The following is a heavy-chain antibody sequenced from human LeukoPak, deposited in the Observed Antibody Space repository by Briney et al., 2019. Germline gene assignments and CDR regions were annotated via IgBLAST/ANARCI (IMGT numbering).Heavy chain of an antibody. CDR1: GGSISSSSYY. V-gene: IGHV4-39*01. D-gene: IGHD6-13*01. CDR3: ARLTSGYSSRIDY. CDR2: IYYSGST. J-gene: IGHJ4*02. Sequence: LSGTLSLTCAVSGGSISSSSYYWGWIRQPPGKGLEWIGTIYYSGSTYYNPSLKSRVTISVDTSKNQFSLKLSSVTAADTAVYYCARLTSGYSSRIDYWGQGTLLTVSS.